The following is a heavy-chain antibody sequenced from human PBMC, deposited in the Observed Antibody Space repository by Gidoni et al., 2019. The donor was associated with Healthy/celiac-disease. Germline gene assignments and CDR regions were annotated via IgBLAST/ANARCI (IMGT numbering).Heavy chain of an antibody. J-gene: IGHJ6*03. D-gene: IGHD4-4*01. CDR1: GFTFSSYS. CDR3: ARGTVTTPTYYYYYMDV. V-gene: IGHV3-21*01. CDR2: ISSSSSYI. Sequence: EVQLVESGGGLVKPGGSLRLSCAASGFTFSSYSMNWVRQAPGKGLEWVSSISSSSSYIYYADSVKGRFTISRDNAKNSLYLQMNSLRAEDTAVYYCARGTVTTPTYYYYYMDVWGKGTTVTVSS.